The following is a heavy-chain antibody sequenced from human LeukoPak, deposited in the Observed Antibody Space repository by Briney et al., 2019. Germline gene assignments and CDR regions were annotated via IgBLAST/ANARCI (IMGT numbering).Heavy chain of an antibody. CDR3: VRDEWFGEYAY. J-gene: IGHJ4*02. D-gene: IGHD3-10*01. CDR2: IGGSGDRT. Sequence: GGSLRLSCVASGFTFNIYGMNWVRHAQGIGLMWVLGIGGSGDRTYYADSVKGRFSISRDNSKNTMYLQMSSLRDEDTAVYYCVRDEWFGEYAYWGQGTLVAVSS. CDR1: GFTFNIYG. V-gene: IGHV3-23*01.